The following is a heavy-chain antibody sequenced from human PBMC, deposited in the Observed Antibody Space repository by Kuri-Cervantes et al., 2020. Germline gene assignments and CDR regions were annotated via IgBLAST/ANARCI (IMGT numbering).Heavy chain of an antibody. Sequence: SETLSLTCTVSGGSISSSSYYWGWIRQPPGKGLEWIGYIYYSGSTNYNPSLKSRVTISVDTSKNQFSLKLSSVTAADTAVYYCARLISGYYYYGMDVWGQGTTVTVSS. CDR2: IYYSGST. J-gene: IGHJ6*02. CDR3: ARLISGYYYYGMDV. CDR1: GGSISSSSYY. D-gene: IGHD2-15*01. V-gene: IGHV4-61*05.